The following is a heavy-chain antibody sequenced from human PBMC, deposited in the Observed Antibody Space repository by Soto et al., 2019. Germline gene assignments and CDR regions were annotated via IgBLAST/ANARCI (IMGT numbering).Heavy chain of an antibody. CDR1: GFIFSDSV. CDR3: ARHTDYYDSSGYWG. V-gene: IGHV3-73*01. D-gene: IGHD3-22*01. CDR2: IRVKSNSYAT. J-gene: IGHJ4*02. Sequence: GGSLRLSCAASGFIFSDSVIHWVRQASGKGLEWVGRIRVKSNSYATAYAASVKGRFTISRDDSKNTASLQMNSLKTEDTAVYYCARHTDYYDSSGYWGWGQGT.